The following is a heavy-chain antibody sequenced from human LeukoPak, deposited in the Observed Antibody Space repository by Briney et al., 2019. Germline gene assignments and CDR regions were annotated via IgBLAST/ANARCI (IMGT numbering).Heavy chain of an antibody. Sequence: PSETLSLTCIVSGVSISSYYWSWIRQPAGKGLEWIGQIHTSGSTNYNPSLKSRVAMSVDTSKNQFSLELSSVTAADTAVYYCAGRAQTTGWSFDYWGQGALVTVSS. D-gene: IGHD6-19*01. CDR1: GVSISSYY. J-gene: IGHJ4*02. CDR3: AGRAQTTGWSFDY. V-gene: IGHV4-4*07. CDR2: IHTSGST.